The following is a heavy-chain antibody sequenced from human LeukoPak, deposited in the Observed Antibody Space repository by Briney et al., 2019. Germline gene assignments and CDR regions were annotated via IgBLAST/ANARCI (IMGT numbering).Heavy chain of an antibody. V-gene: IGHV4-4*02. CDR3: ASRSVTAPEGFDI. D-gene: IGHD2-21*02. Sequence: PSGTLSLTCTVSRGSINSPNWWTWVRQPPGKGLEWIGEIYHSGSTNRNPSLISRLTISLDKSRNQLSLNLNSVTAADTAVYYCASRSVTAPEGFDIWGQGTMVTVSS. CDR1: RGSINSPNW. CDR2: IYHSGST. J-gene: IGHJ3*02.